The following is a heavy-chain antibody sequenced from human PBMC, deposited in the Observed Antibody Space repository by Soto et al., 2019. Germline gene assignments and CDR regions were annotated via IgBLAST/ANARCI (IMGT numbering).Heavy chain of an antibody. J-gene: IGHJ4*02. CDR1: GGSISSSGYY. D-gene: IGHD6-13*01. Sequence: QLQLQESGPGLVKPSETLSLTCTVSGGSISSSGYYWGWIRQPPGKGLEWIGSIYYSGSTYYSPSLKSRFTISVDMSKNQFSLKLSSVTAADTALYYGARHCGAPGTIEYWGQGTLVTVSS. CDR2: IYYSGST. V-gene: IGHV4-39*01. CDR3: ARHCGAPGTIEY.